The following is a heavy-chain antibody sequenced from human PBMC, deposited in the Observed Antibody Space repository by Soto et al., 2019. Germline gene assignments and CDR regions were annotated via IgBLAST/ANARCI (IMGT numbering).Heavy chain of an antibody. V-gene: IGHV3-9*01. CDR1: GFTFSDYA. CDR3: AKDPYGDYYYGMDV. CDR2: ISWSSGNI. Sequence: EVQLVESGGDLVQPGRSLRLSCAASGFTFSDYAMHWVRQAQGKGLEWVSGISWSSGNIGYADSVKGRFTISRDNAKNSLYLQMNSLRAEDTALYYCAKDPYGDYYYGMDVWGQWTTVTVSS. J-gene: IGHJ6*02. D-gene: IGHD4-17*01.